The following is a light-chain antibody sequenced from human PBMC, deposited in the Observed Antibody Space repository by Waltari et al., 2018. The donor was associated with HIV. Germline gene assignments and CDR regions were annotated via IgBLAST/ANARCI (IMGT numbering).Light chain of an antibody. V-gene: IGKV4-1*01. CDR2: WAS. J-gene: IGKJ1*01. CDR3: QQYYSLPWT. CDR1: QKILYIANNKNY. Sequence: DIAMTQSPDTLTVSLVERATINCRSSQKILYIANNKNYLAWYQQKSGHPPKFLFYWASTRESGVPNRFSGSGSGTDFTLTISSVQAEDVAVYYCQQYYSLPWTFGQGTKVEI.